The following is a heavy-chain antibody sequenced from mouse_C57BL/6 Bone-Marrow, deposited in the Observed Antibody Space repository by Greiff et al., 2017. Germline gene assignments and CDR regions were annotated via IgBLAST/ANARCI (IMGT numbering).Heavy chain of an antibody. CDR1: GYTFTSYG. J-gene: IGHJ4*01. Sequence: VQLQQSGAELARPGASVKLSCKASGYTFTSYGISWVKQRTGQGLEWIGEIYPRSGNTYYNEKFKGQATLTADKSSSTAYMELCSLTSEDSAVYFCARWGYDGYYDYAMDYWGQGTSGTVSS. V-gene: IGHV1-81*01. CDR2: IYPRSGNT. D-gene: IGHD2-3*01. CDR3: ARWGYDGYYDYAMDY.